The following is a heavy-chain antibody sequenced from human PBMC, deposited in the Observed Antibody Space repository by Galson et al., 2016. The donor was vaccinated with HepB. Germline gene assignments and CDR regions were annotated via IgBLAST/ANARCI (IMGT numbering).Heavy chain of an antibody. CDR2: IIPIFGTA. D-gene: IGHD5-24*01. CDR3: ARLDAYNYPYYFDY. Sequence: SVKVSCKASRYTFSNYDITWVRQATGQGLEWMGGIIPIFGTANNAQKFQGRVTITADKFTSTAYMELSSLRSEDTAVYYCARLDAYNYPYYFDYWGQGTLVTVS. V-gene: IGHV1-69*06. CDR1: RYTFSNYD. J-gene: IGHJ4*02.